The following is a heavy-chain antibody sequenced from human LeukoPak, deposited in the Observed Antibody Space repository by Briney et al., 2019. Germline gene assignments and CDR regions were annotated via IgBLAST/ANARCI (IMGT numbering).Heavy chain of an antibody. J-gene: IGHJ3*02. Sequence: SETLSVTCTVSGGSISSYYWSWIRQPAGKGLEWIGRIYTSGSTNYNPSLKSRVTMSVDTSKNQFSLKLSSVTAADTAVYFCARGPYSYDSSGAFDIWGQGTMVTVSS. D-gene: IGHD3-22*01. CDR2: IYTSGST. V-gene: IGHV4-4*07. CDR1: GGSISSYY. CDR3: ARGPYSYDSSGAFDI.